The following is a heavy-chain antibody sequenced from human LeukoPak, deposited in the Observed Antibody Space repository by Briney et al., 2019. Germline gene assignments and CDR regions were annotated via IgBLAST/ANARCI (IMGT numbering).Heavy chain of an antibody. Sequence: PSETLSLTCTVSGGSISSYYWSWIRQPPGKGLEWVSAISGSGGSTYYADSVKGRFTISRDNSKNTLYLQMNSLRAEDTAVYYCAKSPDMGFDYWGQGTLVTVSS. V-gene: IGHV3-23*01. CDR3: AKSPDMGFDY. CDR1: GGSISSYY. J-gene: IGHJ4*02. CDR2: ISGSGGST.